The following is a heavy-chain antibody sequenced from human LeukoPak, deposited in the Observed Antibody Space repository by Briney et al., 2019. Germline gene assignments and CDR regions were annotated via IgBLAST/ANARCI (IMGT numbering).Heavy chain of an antibody. D-gene: IGHD3-22*01. V-gene: IGHV4-59*01. CDR3: ARGVVIRGYYYYYMDV. Sequence: SETLSLTCTVSGGSISSYYWSWIRQPPGKGLEWIGYIYYSGSTNYNPSLKSRVTISVDTSKNQFSLKLSSVTAADTAVYYCARGVVIRGYYYYYMDVWGKGTTVTISS. CDR2: IYYSGST. J-gene: IGHJ6*03. CDR1: GGSISSYY.